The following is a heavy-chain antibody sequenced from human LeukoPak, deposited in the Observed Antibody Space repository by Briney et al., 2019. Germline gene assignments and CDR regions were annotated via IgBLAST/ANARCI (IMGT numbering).Heavy chain of an antibody. Sequence: GGSLRLSCAASGFTFSSYGMHWVRQAPGKGLEWVAFMRYDGSNKYYADSVKGRFTISRDNSKNTLYLQMNSLRAEDTAVYYCAKKGYYDGSGYYMYYFDHWGQGTLVTVSS. D-gene: IGHD3-22*01. CDR3: AKKGYYDGSGYYMYYFDH. CDR2: MRYDGSNK. V-gene: IGHV3-30*02. J-gene: IGHJ4*02. CDR1: GFTFSSYG.